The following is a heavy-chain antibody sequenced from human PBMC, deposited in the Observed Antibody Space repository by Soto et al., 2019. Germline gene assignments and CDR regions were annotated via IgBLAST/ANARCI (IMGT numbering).Heavy chain of an antibody. CDR1: GFTFSTYA. D-gene: IGHD2-8*01. CDR3: AGRYCTNGVCYTNYYYYIDV. Sequence: EVQLLESGGGLVQPGGSLRLSCAASGFTFSTYAMSWVRQAPGKGLEWVSTITTSGGNTYYADSVQGRFTISKDNFKNTLYLQMISLRAEDTAVYYCAGRYCTNGVCYTNYYYYIDVWGKGTTVTVSS. V-gene: IGHV3-23*01. J-gene: IGHJ6*03. CDR2: ITTSGGNT.